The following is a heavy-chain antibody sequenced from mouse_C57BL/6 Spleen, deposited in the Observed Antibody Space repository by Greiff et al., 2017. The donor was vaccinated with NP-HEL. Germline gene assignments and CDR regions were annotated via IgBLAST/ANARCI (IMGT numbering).Heavy chain of an antibody. CDR2: INPNNGGT. CDR3: ASVPYAMDY. CDR1: GYTFTDYN. J-gene: IGHJ4*01. D-gene: IGHD5-1*01. Sequence: EVKLQQSGPELVKPGASVKMSCKASGYTFTDYNMHWVKQSHGKSLEWIGYINPNNGGTSYIQKFKGKATLTVNKSSSTAYMELRSLTSEDSAVYYCASVPYAMDYWGQGTSVTVSS. V-gene: IGHV1-22*01.